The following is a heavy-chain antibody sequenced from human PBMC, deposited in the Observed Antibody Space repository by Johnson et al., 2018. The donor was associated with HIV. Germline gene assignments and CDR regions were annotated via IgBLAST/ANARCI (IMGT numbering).Heavy chain of an antibody. Sequence: VQLVASGGGVVKPGRSLRLFCAVSGFTFNTYTMHWVRQAIGKGLEWVSGIGAGGDTYYAGSVKGRFTISRENAKNSLFLQMNNLGAGDTAVYYCARNNGDLTGGDALDIWGQGTMVTVSS. CDR2: IGAGGDT. D-gene: IGHD3-9*01. V-gene: IGHV3-13*01. CDR1: GFTFNTYT. CDR3: ARNNGDLTGGDALDI. J-gene: IGHJ3*02.